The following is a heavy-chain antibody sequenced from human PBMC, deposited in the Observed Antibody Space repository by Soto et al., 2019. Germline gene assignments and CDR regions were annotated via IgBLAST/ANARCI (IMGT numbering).Heavy chain of an antibody. V-gene: IGHV1-18*01. CDR1: GYTFTSYG. D-gene: IGHD4-4*01. CDR3: ANGGYSNYVTYPTSY. Sequence: QVQLVQSGAEVKNSGASVKVSCKASGYTFTSYGFSWVRQAPGQGLEWMGWISASNGNTNYAQKLQGRVTMTTDTSTGTAYMELRSLRSDDTATYYCANGGYSNYVTYPTSYWGQGTLVTVST. CDR2: ISASNGNT. J-gene: IGHJ4*02.